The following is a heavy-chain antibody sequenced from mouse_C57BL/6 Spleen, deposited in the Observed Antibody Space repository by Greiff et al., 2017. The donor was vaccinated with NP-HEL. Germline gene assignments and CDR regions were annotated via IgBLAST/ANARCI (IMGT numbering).Heavy chain of an antibody. CDR3: ARYIPAQATFDY. Sequence: EVQLVESGGGLVQPGGSLSLSCAASGFTFTDYYLSWVRQPPGKALEWLGFLRNKANGYTTEYSASVKGRFTISRDNSQSILYLQMNALRAEDSATYYCARYIPAQATFDYWGQGTTLTVSS. V-gene: IGHV7-3*01. D-gene: IGHD3-2*02. CDR2: LRNKANGYTT. CDR1: GFTFTDYY. J-gene: IGHJ2*01.